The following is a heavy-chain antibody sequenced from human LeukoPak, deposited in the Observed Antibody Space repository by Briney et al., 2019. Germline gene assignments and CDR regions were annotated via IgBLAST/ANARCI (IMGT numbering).Heavy chain of an antibody. J-gene: IGHJ4*02. CDR1: GGSISSGGYY. CDR3: ARRRQRAYSYGQPFDY. Sequence: SETLSLTCTVSGGSISSGGYYWSWIRQHPGKGLEWIGYIYYSGSTYYNPSLKSRVTISVDPSKNQFSLKVTSVTAADTAVYYCARRRQRAYSYGQPFDYWGQGTLVTVSS. D-gene: IGHD5-18*01. CDR2: IYYSGST. V-gene: IGHV4-31*03.